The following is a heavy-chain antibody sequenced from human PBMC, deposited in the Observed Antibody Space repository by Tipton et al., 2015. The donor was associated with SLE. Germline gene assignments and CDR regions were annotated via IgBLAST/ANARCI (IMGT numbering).Heavy chain of an antibody. CDR3: AKAAYDFWSGYHFDY. CDR1: GGSFSGYY. V-gene: IGHV3-9*03. Sequence: LSLTCAVYGGSFSGYYWGWIRQPPGKGLEWVSGISWNSGSIGYADSVKGRFTISRDNAKNSLYLQMNSLRAEDMALYYCAKAAYDFWSGYHFDYWGQGTLVTVSS. J-gene: IGHJ4*02. CDR2: ISWNSGSI. D-gene: IGHD3-3*01.